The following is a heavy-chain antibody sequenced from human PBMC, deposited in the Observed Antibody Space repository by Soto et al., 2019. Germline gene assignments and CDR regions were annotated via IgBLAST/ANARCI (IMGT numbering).Heavy chain of an antibody. CDR3: SKGYAMDY. CDR2: MNLNSGNT. Sequence: ASVKVSFKASGFTVTNFDINWVRQATGQGPEWMGWMNLNSGNTGYAEKFRDRVTMTRNSSITTAYMELNNLGSEDTAVYYCSKGYAMDYWG. J-gene: IGHJ4*01. CDR1: GFTVTNFD. V-gene: IGHV1-8*01.